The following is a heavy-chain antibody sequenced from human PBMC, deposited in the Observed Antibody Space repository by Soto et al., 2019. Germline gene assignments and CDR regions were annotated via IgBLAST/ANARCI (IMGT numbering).Heavy chain of an antibody. CDR1: GGSFSGYY. CDR2: INHSGST. CDR3: ARDLGAVAGGRYYYYGMDV. D-gene: IGHD6-19*01. J-gene: IGHJ6*02. V-gene: IGHV4-34*01. Sequence: PSETLSLTCAVYGGSFSGYYWSWIRQPPGKGLEWIGEINHSGSTNYDPSLKSRVTISVDTSKNQFSLKLSSVTAADTAVYYCARDLGAVAGGRYYYYGMDVWGQGTTVTVSS.